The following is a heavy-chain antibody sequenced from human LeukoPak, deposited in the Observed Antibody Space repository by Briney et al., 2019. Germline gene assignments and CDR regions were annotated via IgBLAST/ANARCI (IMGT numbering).Heavy chain of an antibody. J-gene: IGHJ4*02. CDR2: ISDSGRNT. V-gene: IGHV3-23*01. Sequence: GGSLRLSWAASGFTFRIYAMNWVRQAPGKGLEWVSGISDSGRNTYYSDSVKGRFTISRDNSESAVYLQMNSLTAEDTAQYYCATGCVGSPNCQTTGYDHWGQGTLVTVSS. CDR3: ATGCVGSPNCQTTGYDH. CDR1: GFTFRIYA. D-gene: IGHD2-2*01.